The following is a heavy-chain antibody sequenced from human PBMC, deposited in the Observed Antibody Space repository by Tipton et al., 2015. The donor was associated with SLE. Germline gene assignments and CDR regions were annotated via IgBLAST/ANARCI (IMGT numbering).Heavy chain of an antibody. CDR3: VVCSPSSCSYFDY. D-gene: IGHD2-2*01. CDR1: GGSITNYY. Sequence: LRLSCTVSGGSITNYYWGWVRQPAGKGLEWIGRICCGGSTKYNPSLDSRVSLSVDASKDQFSLKLSSVTAADTAVYYCVVCSPSSCSYFDYWGQGTLVTVSS. CDR2: ICCGGST. J-gene: IGHJ4*02. V-gene: IGHV4-4*07.